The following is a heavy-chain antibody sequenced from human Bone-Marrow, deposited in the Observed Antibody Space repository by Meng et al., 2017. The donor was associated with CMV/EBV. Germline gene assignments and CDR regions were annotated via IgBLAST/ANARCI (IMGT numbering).Heavy chain of an antibody. D-gene: IGHD4-17*01. CDR3: AWMNTVTSVGR. V-gene: IGHV3-15*01. J-gene: IGHJ4*02. Sequence: GGSLRLSCAVSGLNFVDAWMTWVRQAPGKGLEWIGLTRGRSGGETYAAPVKGTFIISRDDSKNTAYLQMNSLKIEDTALYYCAWMNTVTSVGRWGQGTLVTVSS. CDR1: GLNFVDAW. CDR2: TRGRSGGET.